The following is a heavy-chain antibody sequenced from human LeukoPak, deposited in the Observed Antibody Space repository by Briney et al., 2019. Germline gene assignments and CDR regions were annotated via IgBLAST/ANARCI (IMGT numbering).Heavy chain of an antibody. Sequence: PGGSLRLSCAASGFTFSSYSMNWVRQAPGKGLEWVSYISSSGGSTYYADSVKGRFTISRDNSKNTLYLQMNSLRAEDTAVYYCAREAMTHGAFDIWGQGTMVTVSS. CDR3: AREAMTHGAFDI. V-gene: IGHV3-48*01. J-gene: IGHJ3*02. CDR1: GFTFSSYS. CDR2: ISSSGGST. D-gene: IGHD2-21*02.